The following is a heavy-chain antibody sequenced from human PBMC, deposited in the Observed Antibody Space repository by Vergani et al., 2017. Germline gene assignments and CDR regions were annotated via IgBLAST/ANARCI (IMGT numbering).Heavy chain of an antibody. CDR1: GYTFTSYD. V-gene: IGHV1-8*01. Sequence: QVQLVQSGAEVKKPGASVKVSCKASGYTFTSYDINWVRQATGQGLEWRGWMNPNSGNTGYAQKFQGRVTMTRNTSISTAYMELSSLRSEDTAVYYCARRGSSWVYYYYYYMDVWGKGTTVTVSS. CDR2: MNPNSGNT. J-gene: IGHJ6*03. D-gene: IGHD6-13*01. CDR3: ARRGSSWVYYYYYYMDV.